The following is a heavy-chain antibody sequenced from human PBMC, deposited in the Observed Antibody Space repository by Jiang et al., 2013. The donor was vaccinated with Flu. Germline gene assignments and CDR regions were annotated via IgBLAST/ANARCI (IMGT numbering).Heavy chain of an antibody. V-gene: IGHV4-59*08. CDR2: IYYSGST. CDR3: ARHKRSCSGANCFLVDY. J-gene: IGHJ4*02. CDR1: GGSFSGYC. Sequence: LLKPSETLSLTCAVYGGSFSGYCWSWIRQPPGKGLEWIGYIYYSGSTNYNPSLKSRVTISVDTSKNQFSLRLSSVTATDTALYYCARHKRSCSGANCFLVDYWGQGTLVTVSS. D-gene: IGHD2-15*01.